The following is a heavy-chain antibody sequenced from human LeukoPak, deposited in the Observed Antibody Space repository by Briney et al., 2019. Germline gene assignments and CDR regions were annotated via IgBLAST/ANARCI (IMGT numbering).Heavy chain of an antibody. CDR3: AKDLGVSGWYFDL. CDR1: GFTFSSYA. D-gene: IGHD6-25*01. J-gene: IGHJ2*01. Sequence: GGSLRLPCAASGFTFSSYAMSWVRQAPGKGLEWVSTISASGGSTYFADSVKGRFTISRDNSKNTLYLQMNSLRAEDTAIYYCAKDLGVSGWYFDLWGRGTLVTVSS. V-gene: IGHV3-23*01. CDR2: ISASGGST.